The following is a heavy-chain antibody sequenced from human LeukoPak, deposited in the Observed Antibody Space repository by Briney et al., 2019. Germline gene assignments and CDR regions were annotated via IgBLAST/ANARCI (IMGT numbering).Heavy chain of an antibody. Sequence: ASEKVSCKASGYTFTSYYMHWVRQAPGQGLEWMGIINPSGGSTSYAQKFQGRVTMTRDMSTSTVYMELSSLRSEDTAVYYCARASLYCSSTSCYPVGWFDPWGQGTLVTVSS. V-gene: IGHV1-46*01. CDR2: INPSGGST. CDR3: ARASLYCSSTSCYPVGWFDP. CDR1: GYTFTSYY. D-gene: IGHD2-2*01. J-gene: IGHJ5*02.